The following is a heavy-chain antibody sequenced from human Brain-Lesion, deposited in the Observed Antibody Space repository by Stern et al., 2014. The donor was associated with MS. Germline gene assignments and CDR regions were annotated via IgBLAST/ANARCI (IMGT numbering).Heavy chain of an antibody. V-gene: IGHV4-39*02. CDR2: IYYSGNT. J-gene: IGHJ5*02. CDR1: GGSVSSTSYA. CDR3: AGEEDIRYCSGGSCTGNWFDP. Sequence: VHLVESGPGLVKPSETLSLTCTVAGGSVSSTSYAWAWIRQPPGKGLEWIGTIYYSGNTYYSPSLKSLLTISLDTSKNQFSLQLGSVTAADTAVYYCAGEEDIRYCSGGSCTGNWFDPWGQGTLVTVSS. D-gene: IGHD2-15*01.